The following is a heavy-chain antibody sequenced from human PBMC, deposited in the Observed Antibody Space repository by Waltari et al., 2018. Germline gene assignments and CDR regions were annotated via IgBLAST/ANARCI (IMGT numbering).Heavy chain of an antibody. J-gene: IGHJ6*02. CDR2: LTASGLM. CDR3: AKDEGARLAPTFGMDA. CDR1: GFPFSTYT. Sequence: EMQLLESGGALVQPGGSLRLSCAASGFPFSTYTMNWGRRAPGKGLEWGAVLTASGLMDYGDSVKGRFIISRDNSKNTLYLEMYRLRVEDTARYYCAKDEGARLAPTFGMDAWGQGTTVIVSS. D-gene: IGHD6-6*01. V-gene: IGHV3-23*01.